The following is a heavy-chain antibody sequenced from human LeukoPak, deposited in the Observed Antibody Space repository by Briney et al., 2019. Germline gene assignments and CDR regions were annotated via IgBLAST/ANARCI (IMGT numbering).Heavy chain of an antibody. Sequence: GASVKVSCKASGYTFTSYYMHWVRQAPGQGLEWMGIINPSGGSTSYAQKFQGRVTMTRDMSTSTVYMELSSLRSEDTAVYYCASGGLWSGYPYYFDYWGQGTLVTVSS. V-gene: IGHV1-46*01. CDR1: GYTFTSYY. CDR3: ASGGLWSGYPYYFDY. D-gene: IGHD3-3*01. CDR2: INPSGGST. J-gene: IGHJ4*02.